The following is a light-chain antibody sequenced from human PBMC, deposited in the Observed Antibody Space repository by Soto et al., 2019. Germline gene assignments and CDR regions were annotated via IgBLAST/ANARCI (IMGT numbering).Light chain of an antibody. CDR2: DAV. CDR3: QHRSNWPRLT. V-gene: IGKV3-11*01. Sequence: EIELTQSPAPLSLSPGERATLSCRASQSVSSFLVWYQQKPGQAPRLLIYDAVNRVTGIPARFSASGSGTDFTLTISSLEPEDFAVYYCQHRSNWPRLTFGGGTKVDIK. J-gene: IGKJ4*01. CDR1: QSVSSF.